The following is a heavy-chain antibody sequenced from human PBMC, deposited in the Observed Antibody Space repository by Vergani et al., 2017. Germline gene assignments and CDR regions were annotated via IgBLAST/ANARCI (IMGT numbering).Heavy chain of an antibody. CDR2: ISYDGSNK. V-gene: IGHV3-30*04. Sequence: QVQLVESGGGVVQPGRSLRLSCAASGFTFSSYAMHWVRQAPGKGLEWVAVISYDGSNKYYADSVKGRFSISRDNSKNTLYLRMNSLRADDTAVYYCARGSSTGTIFFDYADSWYFDLWGRGTLVTVSS. CDR1: GFTFSSYA. CDR3: ARGSSTGTIFFDYADSWYFDL. J-gene: IGHJ2*01. D-gene: IGHD1-7*01.